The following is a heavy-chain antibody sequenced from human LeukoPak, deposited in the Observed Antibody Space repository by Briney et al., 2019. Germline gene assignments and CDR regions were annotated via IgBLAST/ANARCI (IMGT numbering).Heavy chain of an antibody. CDR3: VRGEYYSSSGMDV. CDR2: ISYDGSNE. D-gene: IGHD3-10*01. V-gene: IGHV3-30*03. J-gene: IGHJ6*02. Sequence: GGSLRLSCAASGFTFSDYGMHWVRQAPGKGLEWVAAISYDGSNEYFGDSLKGRSTISRGNSKNTLYLQMNRLRVEDTAVYYCVRGEYYSSSGMDVWGQGTTVTVSS. CDR1: GFTFSDYG.